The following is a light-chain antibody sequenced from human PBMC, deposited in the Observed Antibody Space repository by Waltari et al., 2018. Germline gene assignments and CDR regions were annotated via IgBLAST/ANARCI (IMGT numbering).Light chain of an antibody. Sequence: EIVLTQSPGTLSLSPGERATLSCRASQSVSSSYLAWYQQKPGQAPRRLIYGASSRATGIPDRFGGSGSGTDFTLTISRLEPEDFAVYYCQQYGSSPLTFGGGTKVEIK. CDR2: GAS. CDR1: QSVSSSY. V-gene: IGKV3-20*01. CDR3: QQYGSSPLT. J-gene: IGKJ4*01.